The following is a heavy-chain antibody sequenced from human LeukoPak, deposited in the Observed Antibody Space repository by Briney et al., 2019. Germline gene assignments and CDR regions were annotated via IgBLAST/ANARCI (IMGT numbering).Heavy chain of an antibody. CDR1: GGSISSYY. V-gene: IGHV4-59*01. D-gene: IGHD1-26*01. J-gene: IGHJ3*02. CDR3: ARDRRRDLLHAFDI. CDR2: VHYSEPT. Sequence: SETLSLTCTVSGGSISSYYWSWIRQPPGKGLEWIAYVHYSEPTNYNPSLRSRVTISLDTSKNQFSLKLRSVTAADTAVYYCARDRRRDLLHAFDIWGQGTMITVSS.